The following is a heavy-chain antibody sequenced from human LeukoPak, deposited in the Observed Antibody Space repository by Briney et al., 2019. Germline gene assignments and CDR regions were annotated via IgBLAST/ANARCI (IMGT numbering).Heavy chain of an antibody. CDR3: ASSAGLRGAFDI. V-gene: IGHV4-59*12. CDR2: IYYSGST. CDR1: GGSISSYY. Sequence: SETLSLTCTVSGGSISSYYWSWIRQPPGKGLEWIGYIYYSGSTNYNPSLKSRVTISVDTSKNQFSLKLSSVTAADTAVYYCASSAGLRGAFDIWGQGTMVTVSS. D-gene: IGHD3-10*01. J-gene: IGHJ3*02.